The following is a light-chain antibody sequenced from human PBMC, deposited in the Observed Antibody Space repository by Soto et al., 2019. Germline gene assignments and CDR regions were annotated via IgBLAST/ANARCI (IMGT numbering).Light chain of an antibody. J-gene: IGKJ1*01. CDR2: DTS. Sequence: EIVLTQSPATLSLSPGERATLSCRASQSVSSYLAWYQQKPGQAPRLLIYDTSNRATGIPARFGGSGSGTDFTLTISSLEPEDFAVYYCQHRSNWPRTFGQGTKVEIK. CDR1: QSVSSY. CDR3: QHRSNWPRT. V-gene: IGKV3-11*01.